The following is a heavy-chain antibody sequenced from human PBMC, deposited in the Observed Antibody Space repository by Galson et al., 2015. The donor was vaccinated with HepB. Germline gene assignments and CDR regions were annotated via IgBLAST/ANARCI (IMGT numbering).Heavy chain of an antibody. CDR1: GGSFSGYY. D-gene: IGHD4-23*01. CDR2: ISYGGST. J-gene: IGHJ4*02. V-gene: IGHV4-34*01. CDR3: ARGGDLTTVAWGFDS. Sequence: SLTCAVSGGSFSGYYWTWTRQPPGKGLEWIGEISYGGSTSYNPSLESRVTISIDTSKSHFSLKLSSVTAADTAVYYCARGGDLTTVAWGFDSWGQGTLVTVSS.